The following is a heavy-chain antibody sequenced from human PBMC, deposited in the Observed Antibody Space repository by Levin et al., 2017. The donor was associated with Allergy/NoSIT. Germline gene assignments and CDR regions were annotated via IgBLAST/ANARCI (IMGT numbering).Heavy chain of an antibody. V-gene: IGHV3-23*01. J-gene: IGHJ4*02. CDR2: ISGSGGST. CDR3: AKTLYSSGGPEADY. D-gene: IGHD6-19*01. Sequence: PGGSLRLSCAASGFTFSSYAMSWVRQAPGKGLEWVSAISGSGGSTYYADSVKGRFTISRDNSKNTLYLQMNSLRAEDTAVYYCAKTLYSSGGPEADYWGQGTLVTVSS. CDR1: GFTFSSYA.